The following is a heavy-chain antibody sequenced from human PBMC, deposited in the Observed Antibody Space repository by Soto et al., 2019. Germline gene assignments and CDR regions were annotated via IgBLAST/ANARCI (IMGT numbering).Heavy chain of an antibody. D-gene: IGHD1-1*01. V-gene: IGHV1-3*01. CDR1: GYTFTSYA. CDR3: ARRIKSPSSTTHLGGSYYFDY. Sequence: ASVKVSCKASGYTFTSYAMHWVRQAPGQRLEWMGSINAGNGNTKYSQKFQGRVTITRDTSASTAYMELSSLRSEDTAVYFCARRIKSPSSTTHLGGSYYFDYWGQGTLVTVSS. J-gene: IGHJ4*02. CDR2: INAGNGNT.